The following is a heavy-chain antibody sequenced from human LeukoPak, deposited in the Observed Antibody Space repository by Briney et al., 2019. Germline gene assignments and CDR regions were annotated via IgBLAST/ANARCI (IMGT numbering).Heavy chain of an antibody. D-gene: IGHD2-15*01. J-gene: IGHJ6*02. Sequence: PGGSLRLSCAASGFTFSSYEMNWVRQAPGKGLEWVSYISSSGSTIYYADSVKGRFTISRDNAKNSLYLQMNSLRAEDTAVYYCARDHALYCSGGSCYQHPLVGYYYGMDVWGQGTTVAVSS. CDR1: GFTFSSYE. CDR3: ARDHALYCSGGSCYQHPLVGYYYGMDV. CDR2: ISSSGSTI. V-gene: IGHV3-48*03.